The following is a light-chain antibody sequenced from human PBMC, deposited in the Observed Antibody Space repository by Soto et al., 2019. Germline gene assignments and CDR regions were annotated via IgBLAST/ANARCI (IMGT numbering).Light chain of an antibody. J-gene: IGLJ2*01. V-gene: IGLV1-40*01. CDR2: GNI. Sequence: QSVLTQPPSVSGAPGQRVTISCTGSSSNIGAGYDVHWYQQVPGTAPKLLIYGNINRPSGVPDRFSGSKSGTSASLAITGLQADDEADYYCQSYDSSLTVVFGGGTSSPS. CDR3: QSYDSSLTVV. CDR1: SSNIGAGYD.